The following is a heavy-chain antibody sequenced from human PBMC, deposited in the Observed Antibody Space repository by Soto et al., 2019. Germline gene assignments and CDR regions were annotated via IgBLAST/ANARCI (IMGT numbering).Heavy chain of an antibody. Sequence: SETLSLTCTVSGGSVSSGFYYWSWIRQPPGKGLEWNGSIYYSGSTNYNPSLKSRVTISLDTSKQQFSLKLSSVTAADTAVYFCARDRGGGDPGIDWFHPWGQGTLVTVSS. J-gene: IGHJ5*02. CDR1: GGSVSSGFYY. CDR2: IYYSGST. D-gene: IGHD2-21*02. CDR3: ARDRGGGDPGIDWFHP. V-gene: IGHV4-61*01.